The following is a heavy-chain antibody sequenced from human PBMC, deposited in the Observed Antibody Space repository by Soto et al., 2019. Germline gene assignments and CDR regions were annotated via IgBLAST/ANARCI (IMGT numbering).Heavy chain of an antibody. J-gene: IGHJ3*02. V-gene: IGHV3-21*01. CDR3: ARDLIQGSGWFDAFDI. CDR1: GFTFSSYS. Sequence: PGGSLRLACAASGFTFSSYSMNWVRQAPGKGLEWVSSISSSSSYIYYADSVKGRFTISRDNAKNSLYLQMNSLRAEDTAVYYCARDLIQGSGWFDAFDIWGQGTMVTVSS. D-gene: IGHD6-19*01. CDR2: ISSSSSYI.